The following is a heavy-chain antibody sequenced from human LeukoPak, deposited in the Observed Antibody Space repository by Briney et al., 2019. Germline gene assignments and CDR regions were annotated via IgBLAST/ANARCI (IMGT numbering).Heavy chain of an antibody. J-gene: IGHJ5*01. D-gene: IGHD4-17*01. CDR1: GFTYSIYA. Sequence: GSLRLSCAASGFTYSIYAMSWVRQAPGKGLEWVSAISGNGGSTYYTDSVKGRFTISRDNSRNTLYLHMTRLTAEDTAVYYCAKYRDVTSKGSGLGSLGQGTLVTVSS. V-gene: IGHV3-23*01. CDR2: ISGNGGST. CDR3: AKYRDVTSKGSGLGS.